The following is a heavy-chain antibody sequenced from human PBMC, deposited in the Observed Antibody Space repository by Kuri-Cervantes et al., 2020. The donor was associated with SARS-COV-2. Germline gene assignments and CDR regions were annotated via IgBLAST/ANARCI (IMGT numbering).Heavy chain of an antibody. CDR1: GGTVRGYY. D-gene: IGHD1-26*01. V-gene: IGHV4-59*02. CDR2: IYYTGTT. CDR3: ARDSAGYYDYNHYGKDV. Sequence: SETLSLTCSVSGGTVRGYYWSWVRQFPGKGLEWIGYIYYTGTTNYNPSLKSRLTMSVDTSKDQLSLKLSSVTAADTAVYYCARDSAGYYDYNHYGKDVWGHGTTVTVSS. J-gene: IGHJ6*02.